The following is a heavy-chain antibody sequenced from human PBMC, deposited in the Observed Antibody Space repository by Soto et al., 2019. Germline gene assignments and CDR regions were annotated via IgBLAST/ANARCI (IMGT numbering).Heavy chain of an antibody. CDR2: ISGSGGST. J-gene: IGHJ4*02. D-gene: IGHD3-16*01. Sequence: GGSLRLSCAASGFTFSSYAMSWVRQAPGKGLEWVSAISGSGGSTYYADSVKGRFTISRDNSKNTLYLQMNSLRAEDTAVYYCANSDFNYDYPENWGQGTLVTVSS. V-gene: IGHV3-23*01. CDR1: GFTFSSYA. CDR3: ANSDFNYDYPEN.